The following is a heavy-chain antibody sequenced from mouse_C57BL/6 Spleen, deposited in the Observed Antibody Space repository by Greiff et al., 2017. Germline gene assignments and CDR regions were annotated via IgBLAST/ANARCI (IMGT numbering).Heavy chain of an antibody. CDR1: GYTFTDYY. Sequence: EVQLQQSGPELVKPGASVKISCKASGYTFTDYYMNWVKQSHGKSLEWIGDINPNNGGTSYNQKFKGKATLTVDKSSSTAYMELRSLTSADSAVSYCASAGYDDYFDYWGQGTTLTVSS. CDR3: ASAGYDDYFDY. D-gene: IGHD2-3*01. CDR2: INPNNGGT. J-gene: IGHJ2*01. V-gene: IGHV1-26*01.